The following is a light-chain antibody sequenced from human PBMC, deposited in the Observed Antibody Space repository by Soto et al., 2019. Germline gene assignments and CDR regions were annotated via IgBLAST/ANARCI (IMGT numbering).Light chain of an antibody. J-gene: IGKJ4*01. CDR1: QSVSSN. V-gene: IGKV3-15*01. CDR3: QQYNNWPVLT. Sequence: EILMTQSPATLSVSPGERATLSCRASQSVSSNLAWYQQKPGQAPRLLIYGASTRATGIPARFSGSGSGTEFTLTISSLQSEDFAVYYCQQYNNWPVLTFGGGTKVDIK. CDR2: GAS.